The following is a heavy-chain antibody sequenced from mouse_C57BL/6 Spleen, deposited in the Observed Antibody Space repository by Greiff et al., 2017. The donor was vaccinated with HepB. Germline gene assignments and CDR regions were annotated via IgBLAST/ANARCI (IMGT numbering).Heavy chain of an antibody. CDR1: GYTFTSYG. CDR3: ARTDYGSREEYAMDY. J-gene: IGHJ4*01. Sequence: QVQLKQSGAELARPGASVKLSCKASGYTFTSYGISWVKQRTGQGLEWIGEIYPRSGNTYYNEKFKGKATLTADKSSSTAYMELRSLTSEDSAVYFCARTDYGSREEYAMDYWGQGTSVTVSS. V-gene: IGHV1-81*01. D-gene: IGHD1-1*01. CDR2: IYPRSGNT.